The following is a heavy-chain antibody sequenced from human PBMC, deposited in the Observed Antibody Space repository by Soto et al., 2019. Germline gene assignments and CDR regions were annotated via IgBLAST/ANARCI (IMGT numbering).Heavy chain of an antibody. Sequence: LSLTCAVYGGSFSGYYWSWIRQPPGKGLEWIGEINHSGSTNYNPSLKSRVTISVDTSKNQFSLKLSSVTAADTAVYYCARATIVGRTIFGVVTVLFDYWGQGTLVTVSS. V-gene: IGHV4-34*01. D-gene: IGHD3-3*01. CDR1: GGSFSGYY. CDR2: INHSGST. CDR3: ARATIVGRTIFGVVTVLFDY. J-gene: IGHJ4*02.